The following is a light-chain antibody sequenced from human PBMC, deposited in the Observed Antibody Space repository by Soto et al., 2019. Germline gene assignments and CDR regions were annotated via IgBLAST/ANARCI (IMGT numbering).Light chain of an antibody. CDR3: QQRASWPWT. Sequence: DTVLTQSPATLSLSPGERATLSCRASQTVVGFLAWYQQKPGQAPRLLIYDASNRAAAIPARFSGSGSGTDYTLTISSLEPEDFAIYYCQQRASWPWTFGQGTKVEIK. CDR2: DAS. V-gene: IGKV3-11*01. CDR1: QTVVGF. J-gene: IGKJ1*01.